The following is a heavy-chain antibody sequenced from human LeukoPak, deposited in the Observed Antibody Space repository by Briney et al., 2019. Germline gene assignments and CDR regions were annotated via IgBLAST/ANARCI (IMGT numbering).Heavy chain of an antibody. D-gene: IGHD4-17*01. CDR3: ASKLYGDARTFDY. CDR1: GVSISSSNW. V-gene: IGHV4-4*02. Sequence: MSSGTLSLTCAVSGVSISSSNWWSWVRQPPGKGLEWIGEIYHSGSTNYNPSLKSRVTISVDKSKNQFSLKLSSVTAADTAVYYCASKLYGDARTFDYWGQGTLVTVSS. J-gene: IGHJ4*02. CDR2: IYHSGST.